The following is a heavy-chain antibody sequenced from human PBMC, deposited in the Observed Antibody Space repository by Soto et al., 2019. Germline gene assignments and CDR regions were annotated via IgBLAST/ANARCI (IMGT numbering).Heavy chain of an antibody. Sequence: QVQLQESGPGLVKPSETLSLTCTVSGGSVSSGSYYWSWIRQPPGKMLEWIGYIYYSGSTNYNPSLKSRVTISVDTSKKQFSLKLRSVTAADTAVYYCARDRIAAAGTWFGYWGQGTLVTVSS. V-gene: IGHV4-61*01. CDR3: ARDRIAAAGTWFGY. D-gene: IGHD6-13*01. CDR1: GGSVSSGSYY. CDR2: IYYSGST. J-gene: IGHJ4*02.